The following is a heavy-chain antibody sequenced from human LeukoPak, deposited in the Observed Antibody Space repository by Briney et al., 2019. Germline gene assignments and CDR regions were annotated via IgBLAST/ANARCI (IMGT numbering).Heavy chain of an antibody. CDR1: GYTFTSYG. CDR2: ISAYNGNT. J-gene: IGHJ5*02. Sequence: ASVKVSCKASGYTFTSYGISWVRQAPGQGLEWMGWISAYNGNTNYAQKLQGRVTMTTDTSTSTAYMELRSLRSDDTAVYYCARAMVVVVAATYWFDPWGQGTLVTVSS. CDR3: ARAMVVVVAATYWFDP. D-gene: IGHD2-15*01. V-gene: IGHV1-18*01.